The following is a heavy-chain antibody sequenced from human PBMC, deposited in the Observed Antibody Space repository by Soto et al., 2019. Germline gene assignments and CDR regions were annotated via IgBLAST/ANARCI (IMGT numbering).Heavy chain of an antibody. D-gene: IGHD3-10*01. J-gene: IGHJ3*02. CDR3: ATRSGGGGAFDI. CDR1: RFTFNTYE. CDR2: ISSSGSTT. V-gene: IGHV3-48*03. Sequence: PGGSLRLSCAASRFTFNTYEMNWVRQAPGKGLEWVSYISSSGSTTYYADSVKGRFTISRDNAKNSLFLHMNSLRAEDTAIYYCATRSGGGGAFDIWGQGTMVTVSS.